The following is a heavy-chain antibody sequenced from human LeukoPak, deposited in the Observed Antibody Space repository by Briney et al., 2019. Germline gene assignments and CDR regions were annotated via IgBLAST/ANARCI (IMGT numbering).Heavy chain of an antibody. V-gene: IGHV3-23*01. CDR1: GFTFSNAW. CDR3: AKAPVVAAPHQFDY. J-gene: IGHJ4*02. CDR2: ISGSGGST. Sequence: GGSLRLSCAASGFTFSNAWMNWVRQAPGKGLEWVSAISGSGGSTYYADSVKGRFTISRDNSKNTLYLQMNSLRAEDTAVYYCAKAPVVAAPHQFDYWGQGTLVTVSS. D-gene: IGHD2-15*01.